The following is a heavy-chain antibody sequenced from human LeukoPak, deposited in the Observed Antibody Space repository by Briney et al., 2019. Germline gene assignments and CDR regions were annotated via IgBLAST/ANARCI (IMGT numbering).Heavy chain of an antibody. CDR2: VSSSGSTI. CDR1: GFTFNSYE. V-gene: IGHV3-48*03. J-gene: IGHJ4*02. Sequence: GGSLRLSCAASGFTFNSYEMNWVRQAPGKGLEWVSYVSSSGSTIYYADSVKGRFTISRDNARNSLYLQMNSLRAEDTAVYYCARDVAPIEYWGQGTLVTVS. CDR3: ARDVAPIEY.